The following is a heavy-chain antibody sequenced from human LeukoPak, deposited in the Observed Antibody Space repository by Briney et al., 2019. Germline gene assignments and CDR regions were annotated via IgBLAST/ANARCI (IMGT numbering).Heavy chain of an antibody. D-gene: IGHD3-9*01. J-gene: IGHJ5*02. CDR2: INICNDNT. CDR1: GYTFTSYG. V-gene: IGHV1-18*01. CDR3: ARARLLRYYDWLLYHSNWFDP. Sequence: RASVKVSCKASGYTFTSYGISWVRQAPGQGLEWMGWINICNDNTNYAQKFQGRVTMTTDTSTSTAYMELRSLRSDDTAVYYCARARLLRYYDWLLYHSNWFDPWGQGTLVTVSS.